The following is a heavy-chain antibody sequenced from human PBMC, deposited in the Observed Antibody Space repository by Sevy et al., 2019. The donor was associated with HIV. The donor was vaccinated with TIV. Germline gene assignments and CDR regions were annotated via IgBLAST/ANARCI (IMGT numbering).Heavy chain of an antibody. CDR3: ARGARYYYYGSGSYYNAAFDI. V-gene: IGHV3-48*03. CDR2: ISSSGSTI. Sequence: GGSLRLSCAASGFTFSNYEMDWVRQAPGKGLEWVSYISSSGSTIYYADSVKGRLTVSGDNAKNSMYLQMNSLRAEDTGVYYCARGARYYYYGSGSYYNAAFDIWGQGTMVTVSS. D-gene: IGHD3-10*01. J-gene: IGHJ3*02. CDR1: GFTFSNYE.